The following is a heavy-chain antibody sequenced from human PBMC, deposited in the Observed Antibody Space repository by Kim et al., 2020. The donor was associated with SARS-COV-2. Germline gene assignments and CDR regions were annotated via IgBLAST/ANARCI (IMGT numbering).Heavy chain of an antibody. V-gene: IGHV1-46*01. CDR2: PRNGSV. Sequence: PRNGSVSYAQSFQGRVTVTRDTSRRTVYLDLSSLRSQDTAMYYCAVGGLDYWGQGTLVIVSS. CDR3: AVGGLDY. J-gene: IGHJ4*02.